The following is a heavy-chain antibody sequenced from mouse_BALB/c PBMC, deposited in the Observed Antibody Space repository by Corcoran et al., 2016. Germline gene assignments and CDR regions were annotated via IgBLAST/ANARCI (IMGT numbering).Heavy chain of an antibody. J-gene: IGHJ1*01. V-gene: IGHV4-1*02. Sequence: EVKLLESGGGLVQPGGSLKLSCAASGFDFSRYWMTWVRQAPGTGLEWIGEIYPDSSTLNYTPSLKDNFIISRDNAKNTLYLQMSKVRSEDTALYYCARRGANYWYFDVWGAGTTVTVSS. CDR3: ARRGANYWYFDV. CDR2: IYPDSSTL. CDR1: GFDFSRYW.